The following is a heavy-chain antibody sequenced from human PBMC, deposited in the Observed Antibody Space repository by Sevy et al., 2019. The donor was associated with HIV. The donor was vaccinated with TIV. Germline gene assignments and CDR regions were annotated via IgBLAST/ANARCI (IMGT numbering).Heavy chain of an antibody. CDR3: ARAPPIVVVPAAPSWFDP. Sequence: SETLSLTCAVYGGSFSGYYWNWIRQPPGKGLEWIGEINHSGSTNYNPSLKSRVTISVDTSKNQLSLKLSSVTAADTAVYYCARAPPIVVVPAAPSWFDPWGQGTLVTVSS. J-gene: IGHJ5*02. CDR2: INHSGST. CDR1: GGSFSGYY. V-gene: IGHV4-34*01. D-gene: IGHD2-2*01.